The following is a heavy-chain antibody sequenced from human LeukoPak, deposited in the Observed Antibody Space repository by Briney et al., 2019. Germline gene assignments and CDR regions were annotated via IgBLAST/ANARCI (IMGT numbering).Heavy chain of an antibody. V-gene: IGHV1-18*01. Sequence: GASVKVSCKASGYTFTNYGVSWERQAPGQGLEWMGWISVYNGNTEYAQKFQDRVTMTTDTSTSTAYMELRSLRYDDTAVYFCAREGDCSGGTCNSNDDDYYYGEDVWGQGTTVTVSS. CDR2: ISVYNGNT. D-gene: IGHD2-15*01. J-gene: IGHJ6*02. CDR3: AREGDCSGGTCNSNDDDYYYGEDV. CDR1: GYTFTNYG.